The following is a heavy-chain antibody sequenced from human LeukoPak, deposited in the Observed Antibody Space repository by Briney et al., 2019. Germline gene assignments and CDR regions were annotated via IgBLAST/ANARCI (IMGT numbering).Heavy chain of an antibody. J-gene: IGHJ3*02. V-gene: IGHV3-30*18. CDR2: ILYDGSNK. CDR1: GFTFGSYG. CDR3: AKVGWTKTPHSHDAFDI. Sequence: GGSLRLSCAASGFTFGSYGMHWLRQAPVKGLEWVAVILYDGSNKYYADSVKGRFTISRDNSKNTLYLQMNSLRAEDTAVYYCAKVGWTKTPHSHDAFDIWGQGTMVTVSS. D-gene: IGHD3/OR15-3a*01.